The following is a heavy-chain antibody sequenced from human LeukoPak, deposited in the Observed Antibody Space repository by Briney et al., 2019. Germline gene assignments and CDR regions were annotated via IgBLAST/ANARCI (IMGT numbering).Heavy chain of an antibody. CDR3: AKDSAYYASDPGYFDY. J-gene: IGHJ4*02. CDR2: ISGGSGRT. D-gene: IGHD2-21*01. CDR1: GFTFSSYA. V-gene: IGHV3-23*01. Sequence: GGSLRLSCAASGFTFSSYAMSWVRQAPGKGLEWVSAISGGSGRTYYADSVKGRFTISRDNSRNTLYLQMNSLRAEDTAIYYCAKDSAYYASDPGYFDYWGQGTLVTVSS.